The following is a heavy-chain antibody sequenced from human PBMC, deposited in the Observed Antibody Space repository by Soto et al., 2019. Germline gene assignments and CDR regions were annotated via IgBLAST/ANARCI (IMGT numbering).Heavy chain of an antibody. D-gene: IGHD3-10*01. CDR1: GFTFSSYA. CDR3: ARGGVAHTLYNWFDP. Sequence: EVQLVESGEGLVQPGGSLRLSCAASGFTFSSYAMHWVRQAPGKGLEYVSAISSNGGSTYYADSVKGRFTISRDNSKNTLYLQMGSLSAEDMAVYYCARGGVAHTLYNWFDPWGQGTLVTVSS. J-gene: IGHJ5*02. V-gene: IGHV3-64*02. CDR2: ISSNGGST.